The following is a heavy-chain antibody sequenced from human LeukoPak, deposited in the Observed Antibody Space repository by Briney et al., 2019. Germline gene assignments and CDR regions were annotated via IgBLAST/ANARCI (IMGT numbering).Heavy chain of an antibody. D-gene: IGHD2-2*02. CDR3: ARDLSSSTSCYTY. CDR1: GFTFSSYG. V-gene: IGHV3-33*01. Sequence: GGSLRLSCAASGFTFSSYGMHWVRQAPGKGLEWVAVIWYDGSNKYYADSVKGRFTISRDNSKNTLYLQMNSLRADDTAMYYCARDLSSSTSCYTYWGQGTLVTVSS. J-gene: IGHJ4*02. CDR2: IWYDGSNK.